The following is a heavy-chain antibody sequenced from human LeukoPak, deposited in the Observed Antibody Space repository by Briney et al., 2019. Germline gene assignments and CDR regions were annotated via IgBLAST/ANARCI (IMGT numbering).Heavy chain of an antibody. V-gene: IGHV3-23*01. Sequence: PGGSLRLSCAASGFTFSSYAMSWVRQAPGKGLEWASAISGSGGSTYYADSVKGRFTISRDNSRNTLYLQMNSLRAEDTAVYYCAKDSSYSKVRKFDYWGQGTLVTVSS. D-gene: IGHD4-11*01. CDR3: AKDSSYSKVRKFDY. CDR2: ISGSGGST. CDR1: GFTFSSYA. J-gene: IGHJ4*02.